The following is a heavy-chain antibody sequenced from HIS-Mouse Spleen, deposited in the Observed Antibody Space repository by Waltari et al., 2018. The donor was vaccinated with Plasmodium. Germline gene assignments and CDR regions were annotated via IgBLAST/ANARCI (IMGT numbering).Heavy chain of an antibody. J-gene: IGHJ2*01. Sequence: QVQLQQWGAGLLKPSEPLSLTCAVYGGSFSGSYLSWIRQPPGKGLEWIGEINHSGSTNYNPSLKRRVTISVDTSKNQFSLKLSSVTAADTAVYYCARGLRGHYWYFDLWGRGTLVTVSS. CDR1: GGSFSGSY. D-gene: IGHD3-10*01. CDR2: INHSGST. CDR3: ARGLRGHYWYFDL. V-gene: IGHV4-34*01.